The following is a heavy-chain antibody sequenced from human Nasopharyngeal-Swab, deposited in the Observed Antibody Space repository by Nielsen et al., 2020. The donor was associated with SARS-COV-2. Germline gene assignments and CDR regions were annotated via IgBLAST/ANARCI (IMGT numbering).Heavy chain of an antibody. CDR3: ARDARGYAFDY. D-gene: IGHD3-22*01. Sequence: WIRQPPGKGLEWGSYISSSSTTRYYADSVKGRFTISRDNAQNSLYLQMNSLRAEDTAVYYCARDARGYAFDYWGQGTLVTVSS. CDR2: ISSSSTTR. J-gene: IGHJ4*02. V-gene: IGHV3-48*04.